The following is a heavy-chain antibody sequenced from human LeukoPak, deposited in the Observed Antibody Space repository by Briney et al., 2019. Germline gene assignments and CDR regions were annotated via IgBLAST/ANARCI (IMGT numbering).Heavy chain of an antibody. Sequence: ASVKVSCKASGYPFTGYYMHWVRQAPGQGLEWMGWINPNSGGTNYAQKFQGRVTMTRDTSISTAYMELSRLRSDDTAVYYCAREKVVLMVYASEDAFDIWGQGTMVTVSS. CDR3: AREKVVLMVYASEDAFDI. CDR1: GYPFTGYY. CDR2: INPNSGGT. V-gene: IGHV1-2*02. D-gene: IGHD2-8*01. J-gene: IGHJ3*02.